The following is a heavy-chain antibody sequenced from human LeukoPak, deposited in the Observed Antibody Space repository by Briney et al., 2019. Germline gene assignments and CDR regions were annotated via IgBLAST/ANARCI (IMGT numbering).Heavy chain of an antibody. Sequence: SETLSLTCTVSGGSISNYYWSWIRQPPGKGLEWIGYIYYSGSSNYNPSLKSRVTISVDTSKNQFSLKLNSVTAADTAVYYCARLGRRSYNMDVWGQGTTVTVSS. CDR2: IYYSGSS. J-gene: IGHJ6*02. D-gene: IGHD5-24*01. V-gene: IGHV4-59*12. CDR3: ARLGRRSYNMDV. CDR1: GGSISNYY.